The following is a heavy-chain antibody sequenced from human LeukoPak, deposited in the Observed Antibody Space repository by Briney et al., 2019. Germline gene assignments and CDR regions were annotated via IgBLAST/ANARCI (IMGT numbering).Heavy chain of an antibody. Sequence: GGSLRLSCAASGFTFSTYNMNWVRQAPGQGLEWVSHISSGSGSIHYADSVRGRFIISRDNAKKSLYLQMNSLRDEDTAVYYCATAPGTSYDYGGQGTLVTVSS. CDR1: GFTFSTYN. J-gene: IGHJ4*02. V-gene: IGHV3-48*02. CDR2: ISSGSGSI. D-gene: IGHD3/OR15-3a*01. CDR3: ATAPGTSYDY.